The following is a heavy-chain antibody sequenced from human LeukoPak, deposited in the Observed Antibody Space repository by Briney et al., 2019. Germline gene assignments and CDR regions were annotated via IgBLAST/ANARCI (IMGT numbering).Heavy chain of an antibody. CDR3: ARRSAVGLGWFDP. V-gene: IGHV4-38-2*01. CDR1: GYSFSSSYY. Sequence: PSETLSFNCAVSGYSFSSSYYWGWTRQPPGEGLGWIGSIYHRASTYYNPSLQSRLTVSVDTAKNQFSLKLSSGSAADTAVYYCARRSAVGLGWFDPWGQGTLVTVSS. CDR2: IYHRAST. D-gene: IGHD6-19*01. J-gene: IGHJ5*02.